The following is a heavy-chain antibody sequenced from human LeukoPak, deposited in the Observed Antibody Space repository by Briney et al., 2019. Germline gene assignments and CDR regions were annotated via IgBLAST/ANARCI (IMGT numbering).Heavy chain of an antibody. J-gene: IGHJ5*02. CDR3: VRGQIGVSVIVH. CDR2: IKGDGSET. V-gene: IGHV3-74*01. Sequence: GVSLRLSCAASGFTFSDYWLHWLRQVPGRGLVWVSSIKGDGSETNYADSVKGRFTISRDNAKNTLFLQMNSLRVEDTAVYYCVRGQIGVSVIVHWGQGTLVTVSS. D-gene: IGHD3-22*01. CDR1: GFTFSDYW.